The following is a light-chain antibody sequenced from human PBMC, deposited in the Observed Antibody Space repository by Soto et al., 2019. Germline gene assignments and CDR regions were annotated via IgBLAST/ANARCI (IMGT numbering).Light chain of an antibody. V-gene: IGKV3-20*01. CDR3: QQFGTSPT. CDR1: QSVSNNY. CDR2: GAS. Sequence: EIVLTQSPGTLSLSPGERATLSCRASQSVSNNYLAWYQQKPGQAPRLLIYGASNRATGIPDRFSGSGSGTDSTLTISRLEPEDFAVYYCQQFGTSPTFGGGTKVDIK. J-gene: IGKJ4*01.